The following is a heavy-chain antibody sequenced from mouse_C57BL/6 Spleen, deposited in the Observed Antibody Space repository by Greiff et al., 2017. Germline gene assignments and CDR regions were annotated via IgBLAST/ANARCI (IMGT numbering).Heavy chain of an antibody. CDR1: GYTFTSYW. CDR3: ARGDYYGSSSLYYFDY. V-gene: IGHV1-50*01. D-gene: IGHD1-1*01. J-gene: IGHJ2*01. CDR2: IDPSDSYT. Sequence: QVQLQQPGAELVKPGASVKLSCKASGYTFTSYWMQWVKQRPGQGLEWIGEIDPSDSYTNYNQKFKGKATLTVDTSSSTAYMQLSSLTSEDSAVYYCARGDYYGSSSLYYFDYWGQGTTLTVSS.